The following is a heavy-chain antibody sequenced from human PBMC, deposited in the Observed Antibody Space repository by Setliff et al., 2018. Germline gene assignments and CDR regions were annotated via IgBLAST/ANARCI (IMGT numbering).Heavy chain of an antibody. CDR3: ARDSSLRYYFDY. Sequence: GGSLRLSCAASGFTFSSYWMHWVRQAPGKGLVWVSRINTDGGSTYYADSVKGRFTISRDNAKNSLYLQMNSLRAEDTAVYYCARDSSLRYYFDYWGQGALVTVSS. CDR1: GFTFSSYW. V-gene: IGHV3-74*01. CDR2: INTDGGST. J-gene: IGHJ4*02. D-gene: IGHD3-3*01.